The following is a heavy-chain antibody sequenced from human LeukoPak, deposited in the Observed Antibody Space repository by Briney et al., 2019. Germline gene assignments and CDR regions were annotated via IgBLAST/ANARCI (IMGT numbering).Heavy chain of an antibody. CDR1: GFTFTSYY. CDR2: INHSGST. CDR3: ARGPGTWYCY. J-gene: IGHJ4*02. V-gene: IGHV4-34*01. D-gene: IGHD6-13*01. Sequence: GSLRLSCEASGFTFTSYYMNWVRQAPGKGLEWIGEINHSGSTNYNPSLKSRVTISIDTSKNQFSLKLSSVTAADTALYYCARGPGTWYCYWGQGTLVTVSS.